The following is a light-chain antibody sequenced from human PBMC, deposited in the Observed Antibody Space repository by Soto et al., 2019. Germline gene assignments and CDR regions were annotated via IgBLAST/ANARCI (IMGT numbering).Light chain of an antibody. CDR2: DVA. CDR1: SSDVGGSNF. V-gene: IGLV2-14*03. CDR3: VSYTSSTNYV. Sequence: QSALAQPASVSDSPGQSITISCTGTSSDVGGSNFVSWYQQHPGKPPKLIIYDVANRPSGVSNRFSGSKSGSTASLIISRLQTEDEADYYCVSYTSSTNYVFGNGTKVTV. J-gene: IGLJ1*01.